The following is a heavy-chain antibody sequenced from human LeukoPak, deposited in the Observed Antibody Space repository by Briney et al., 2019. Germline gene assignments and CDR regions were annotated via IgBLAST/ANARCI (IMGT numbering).Heavy chain of an antibody. J-gene: IGHJ5*02. V-gene: IGHV3-21*01. D-gene: IGHD2-2*01. CDR2: ISSSRSYI. CDR3: AREATVNIVVVPAPNWFDP. Sequence: GGSLRLSCAASGFTFSSYSMNWVRQAPGKGLEWVSAISSSRSYIYYADSVKGRFTIPRDNAKNSLYLQMNSPRAEDTAVYYCAREATVNIVVVPAPNWFDPWGQGTLVTVSS. CDR1: GFTFSSYS.